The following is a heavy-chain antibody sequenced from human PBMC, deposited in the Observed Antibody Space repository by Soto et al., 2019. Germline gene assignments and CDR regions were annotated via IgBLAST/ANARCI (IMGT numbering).Heavy chain of an antibody. CDR2: INPNSGGT. J-gene: IGHJ6*02. D-gene: IGHD3-10*01. CDR3: ARDSRYSSGGMDV. Sequence: ASVKVSCKASGYTFTGYYMHWVRQAPGQELEWMGWINPNSGGTNYAQKFQGWVTMTRDTPISTAYMELSRLSSDDTAVYYCARDSRYSSGGMDVWGQGTTVTVS. V-gene: IGHV1-2*04. CDR1: GYTFTGYY.